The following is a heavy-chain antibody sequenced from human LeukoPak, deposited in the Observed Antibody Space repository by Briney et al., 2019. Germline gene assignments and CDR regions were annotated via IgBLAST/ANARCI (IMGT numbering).Heavy chain of an antibody. D-gene: IGHD6-19*01. CDR2: ISYDGSNK. CDR1: GFTFSSYG. CDR3: AKDAEQWLLTGPYDY. Sequence: GGSLRLSCAASGFTFSSYGMHWVRRAPGKGLEWVAVISYDGSNKYYADSVKGRFTISRDNSKSTLYLQMNSLRAEDTAVYYCAKDAEQWLLTGPYDYWGQGALVTVSS. V-gene: IGHV3-30*18. J-gene: IGHJ4*02.